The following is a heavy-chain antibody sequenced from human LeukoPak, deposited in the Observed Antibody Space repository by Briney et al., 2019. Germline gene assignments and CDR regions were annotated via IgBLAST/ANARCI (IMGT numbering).Heavy chain of an antibody. CDR1: GFTFSSYS. D-gene: IGHD3-3*01. CDR2: ISSSSSYI. J-gene: IGHJ5*02. CDR3: ARDYDFWSGSVNWFDP. Sequence: GGSLRLSCAASGFTFSSYSMNWVRQAPGKGLEWVSSISSSSSYIYYADSVKGRFTISRDNAKNTLYLQMNSLRAEDTAVYYCARDYDFWSGSVNWFDPWGQGTLVTVSS. V-gene: IGHV3-21*01.